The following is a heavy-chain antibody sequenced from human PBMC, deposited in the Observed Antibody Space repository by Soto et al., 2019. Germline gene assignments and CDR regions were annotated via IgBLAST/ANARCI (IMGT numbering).Heavy chain of an antibody. CDR2: IWYDGSNK. J-gene: IGHJ6*02. V-gene: IGHV3-33*01. CDR1: GFTFSSYG. Sequence: GGSLRLSCAASGFTFSSYGMHWVRQAPGKGLEWVAVIWYDGSNKYYADSVKGRFTISRDNSKNTLYQQMNSLRADDTAVYYCARDYYDCSGYEGYYCMDVWGRGTTVAVSS. CDR3: ARDYYDCSGYEGYYCMDV. D-gene: IGHD3-22*01.